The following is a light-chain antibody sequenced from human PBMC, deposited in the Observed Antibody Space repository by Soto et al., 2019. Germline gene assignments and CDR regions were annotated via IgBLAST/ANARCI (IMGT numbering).Light chain of an antibody. V-gene: IGKV1-9*01. CDR2: AAS. Sequence: DIQMTQSPSTLSASVGDRVTITCRASQGISRYLSWYQQKPGRAPKLLISAASTLQSGVPARFSGSGSGTDFTLSITSLQPEDFATYYCQQLNTFPVTFGGGTKVDIK. J-gene: IGKJ4*01. CDR3: QQLNTFPVT. CDR1: QGISRY.